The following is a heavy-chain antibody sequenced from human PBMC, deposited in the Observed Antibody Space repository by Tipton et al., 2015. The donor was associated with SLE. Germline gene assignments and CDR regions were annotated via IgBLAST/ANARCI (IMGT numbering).Heavy chain of an antibody. V-gene: IGHV4-31*03. J-gene: IGHJ5*02. CDR3: AREGNCSGGSCWNWFDP. Sequence: TLSLTCTVSGGSISSGGYYWSWIRQHPGKGLEWIGYIYYSGSTYYNPSLKGRVTISVDTSKNQFSLKLSSVTAADTAVYYCAREGNCSGGSCWNWFDPWGQGTLVTVSS. CDR2: IYYSGST. CDR1: GGSISSGGYY. D-gene: IGHD2-15*01.